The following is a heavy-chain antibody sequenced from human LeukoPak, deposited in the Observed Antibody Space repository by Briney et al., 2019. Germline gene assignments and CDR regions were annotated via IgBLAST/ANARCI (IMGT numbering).Heavy chain of an antibody. CDR3: ARHSSYGHFDY. J-gene: IGHJ4*02. CDR2: IYYSGST. Sequence: SETLSLTCAVYGGSFSGYYWSWIRQPPGKELEWIGYIYYSGSTNYNPSLQSRVAISVDTSKNQFSLKLSSVTAADTAVYYCARHSSYGHFDYWGQGTLVTVSS. D-gene: IGHD2-2*01. V-gene: IGHV4-59*08. CDR1: GGSFSGYY.